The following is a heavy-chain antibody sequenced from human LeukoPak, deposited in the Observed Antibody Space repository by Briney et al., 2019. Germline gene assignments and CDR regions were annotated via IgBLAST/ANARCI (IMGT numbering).Heavy chain of an antibody. V-gene: IGHV3-30*02. CDR1: GFTFSSYG. CDR3: ASEYCSGGSCYYYYMDV. Sequence: GGSLRLSCAASGFTFSSYGMHWVRQAPGKGLEWVAFIRYDGSNKYYADSVKGRFTISRDNSKNTLYLQMNSLRAEDTAVYYCASEYCSGGSCYYYYMDVWGKGTTVTISS. CDR2: IRYDGSNK. J-gene: IGHJ6*03. D-gene: IGHD2-15*01.